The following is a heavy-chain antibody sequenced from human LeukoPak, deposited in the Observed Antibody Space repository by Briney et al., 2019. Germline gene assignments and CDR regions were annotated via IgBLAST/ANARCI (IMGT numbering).Heavy chain of an antibody. Sequence: ASVKVSYKASGHTFTSYAMHWVRQAPGQRLEWMGWINAGNGNTKYSQKFQGRVTITRDTSASTAYMELSSLRSEDTAVYYCARVFDSSGWSDFDYWGQGTLVTVSS. V-gene: IGHV1-3*01. CDR3: ARVFDSSGWSDFDY. CDR1: GHTFTSYA. J-gene: IGHJ4*02. D-gene: IGHD6-19*01. CDR2: INAGNGNT.